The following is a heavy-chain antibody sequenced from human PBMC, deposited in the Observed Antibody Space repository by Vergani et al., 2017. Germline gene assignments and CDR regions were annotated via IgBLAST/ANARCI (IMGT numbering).Heavy chain of an antibody. CDR2: IKQDGSEK. CDR1: GFTFSSYW. V-gene: IGHV3-7*01. J-gene: IGHJ4*02. CDR3: ARVFHYYDSSLDY. Sequence: EVQLVESGGGLVQPGGSLRLSCAASGFTFSSYWMSWVRQAPGKGLEWVANIKQDGSEKYYVDSVKGRFTISRDNAKNSLYLQMNSLRAEDTAVYYCARVFHYYDSSLDYWGQGTLVTVSS. D-gene: IGHD3-22*01.